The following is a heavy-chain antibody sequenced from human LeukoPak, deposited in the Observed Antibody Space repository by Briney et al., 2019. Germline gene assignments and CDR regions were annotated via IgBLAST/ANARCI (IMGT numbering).Heavy chain of an antibody. V-gene: IGHV4-61*02. CDR1: GGSISSGSYY. J-gene: IGHJ6*03. D-gene: IGHD2-15*01. CDR2: IYTSGST. CDR3: ARTAATFYYYYYYMDV. Sequence: SETLSLTCTVSGGSISSGSYYWSWIRQPAGKGLEWIGRIYTSGSTNYNPSLKSRVTISVDTSKNQFSLKLSSVTAADTAVYYCARTAATFYYYYYYMDVWGKGTTVTVSS.